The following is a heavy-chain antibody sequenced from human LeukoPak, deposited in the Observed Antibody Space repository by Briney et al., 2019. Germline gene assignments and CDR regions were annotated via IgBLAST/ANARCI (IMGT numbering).Heavy chain of an antibody. CDR3: ATGPYYGDYGTSVDY. V-gene: IGHV1-24*01. CDR2: FDPEDGET. D-gene: IGHD4-17*01. J-gene: IGHJ4*02. CDR1: GYTLTELS. Sequence: ASVTVSFTVSGYTLTELSMHWVRQAPGKGLEWMGGFDPEDGETIYAQKFQGRVTMTEDTSTDTAYMELSSLRSEDTAVYYCATGPYYGDYGTSVDYWGQGTLVTVSS.